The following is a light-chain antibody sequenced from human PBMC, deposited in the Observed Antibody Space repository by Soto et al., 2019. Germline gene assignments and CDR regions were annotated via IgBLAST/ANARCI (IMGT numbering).Light chain of an antibody. CDR2: GAS. CDR3: QEYDSSPLT. Sequence: EIVLTQSPGTLSLSPGERATLSCRASQSVSSNFLAWYQQKPGQAPRLLIYGASGRATGIPDRFSGSGCGTAFTLTISRLEPADFAVYYCQEYDSSPLTFGGGTKVEIK. CDR1: QSVSSNF. V-gene: IGKV3-20*01. J-gene: IGKJ4*01.